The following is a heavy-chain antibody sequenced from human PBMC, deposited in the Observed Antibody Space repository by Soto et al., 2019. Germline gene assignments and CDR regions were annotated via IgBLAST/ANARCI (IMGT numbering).Heavy chain of an antibody. V-gene: IGHV1-2*04. J-gene: IGHJ6*02. CDR1: GYTFTGYY. Sequence: ASVKVSCKASGYTFTGYYMHWVRQAPGQGLERMRWINPNSGGTNYAQKFQGWVTMTRDTSISTAYMELSRLRSDDTAVYYCARAYDSSGYRQSGYYYYYGMDVWGQGTTVTVSS. D-gene: IGHD3-22*01. CDR2: INPNSGGT. CDR3: ARAYDSSGYRQSGYYYYYGMDV.